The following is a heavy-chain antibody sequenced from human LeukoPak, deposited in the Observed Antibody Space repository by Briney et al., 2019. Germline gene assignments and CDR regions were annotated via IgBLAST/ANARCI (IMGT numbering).Heavy chain of an antibody. V-gene: IGHV3-23*01. CDR3: AKLLTAAGTGY. CDR1: GFTFSNYG. CDR2: ISGSGGST. D-gene: IGHD6-13*01. J-gene: IGHJ4*02. Sequence: GGSLRLSCAASGFTFSNYGMGWVRQAPGKGLEWVSSISGSGGSTYYADSVRGRFTISRDNPKNTLYLQMNSLRAEDTAVYYCAKLLTAAGTGYWGQGTLVTVSS.